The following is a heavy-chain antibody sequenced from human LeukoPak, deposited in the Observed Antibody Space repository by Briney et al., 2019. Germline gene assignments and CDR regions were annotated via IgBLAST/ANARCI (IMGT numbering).Heavy chain of an antibody. D-gene: IGHD3-9*01. J-gene: IGHJ5*02. CDR2: INSDSGFT. Sequence: ASVKVSCKASGYTFTGYYMNWVRQAPGQGLEWMGWINSDSGFTKYAQKFQGRVTMTRDTSITTVYMDLTRLTSDDTAVYYCARNFDMKGFDPWGQGTLVTASS. CDR3: ARNFDMKGFDP. V-gene: IGHV1-2*02. CDR1: GYTFTGYY.